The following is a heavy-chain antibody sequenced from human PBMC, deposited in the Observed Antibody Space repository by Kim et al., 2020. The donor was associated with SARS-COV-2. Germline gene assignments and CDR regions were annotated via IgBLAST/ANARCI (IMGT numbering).Heavy chain of an antibody. D-gene: IGHD3-9*01. CDR2: VYTNGNT. V-gene: IGHV4-61*02. J-gene: IGHJ6*02. CDR3: ARDPTEILTGEGDYYGMDV. Sequence: SETLSLTCTVSGGSISSSNYYWSWIRQPAGKGLEWIGRVYTNGNTDYNPSLKSRVTISVDTSKNQFSLKLSSVTAADTAVYYCARDPTEILTGEGDYYGMDVWGQGTTVTVSS. CDR1: GGSISSSNYY.